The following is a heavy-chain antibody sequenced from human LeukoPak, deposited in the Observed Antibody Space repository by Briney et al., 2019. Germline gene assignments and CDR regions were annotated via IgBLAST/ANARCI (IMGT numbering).Heavy chain of an antibody. V-gene: IGHV1-2*02. CDR2: INPNSGGT. CDR3: ARVRKLGAFDI. CDR1: GYTFTSYG. Sequence: ASVKVSCKASGYTFTSYGISWVRQAPGQGLEWMGWINPNSGGTNYAQKFQGRVTMTRDTSISTAYMELSRLRSDDTAVYYCARVRKLGAFDIWGQGTMVTVSS. D-gene: IGHD1-14*01. J-gene: IGHJ3*02.